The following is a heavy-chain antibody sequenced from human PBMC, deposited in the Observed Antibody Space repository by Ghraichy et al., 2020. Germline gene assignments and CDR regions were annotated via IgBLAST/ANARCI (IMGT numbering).Heavy chain of an antibody. CDR1: GFTFSSYS. CDR2: ISSSSSYI. CDR3: ARGHSSGWWGDYYYYGMDV. V-gene: IGHV3-21*01. D-gene: IGHD6-19*01. J-gene: IGHJ6*02. Sequence: GGALRLSCAASGFTFSSYSMNWVRQAPGKGLEWVSSISSSSSYIYYADSVKGRFTISRDNAKNSLYLQMNSLRAEDTAVYYCARGHSSGWWGDYYYYGMDVWGQGTTVTVSS.